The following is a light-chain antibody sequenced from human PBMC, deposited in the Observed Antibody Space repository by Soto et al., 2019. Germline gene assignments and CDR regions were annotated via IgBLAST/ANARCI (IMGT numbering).Light chain of an antibody. J-gene: IGKJ5*01. Sequence: EIVLTQSPGTLSLSPGERATLSCRASLSISGNYLAWYQQKPGQAPRLLIYGASNRATGIPERFSGSGSGTDFTLPISRLEPQDSAMYYCQQYVISVTFGQGTRLEI. CDR3: QQYVISVT. V-gene: IGKV3-20*01. CDR1: LSISGNY. CDR2: GAS.